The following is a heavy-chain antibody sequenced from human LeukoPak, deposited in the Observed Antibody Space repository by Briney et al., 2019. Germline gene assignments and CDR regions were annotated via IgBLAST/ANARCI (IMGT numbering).Heavy chain of an antibody. CDR3: ARGGYYYDSFWFDP. CDR1: GVSLSSYY. D-gene: IGHD3-22*01. J-gene: IGHJ5*02. V-gene: IGHV4-59*01. CDR2: IYYSGST. Sequence: SQSLSLTCTVSGVSLSSYYWGWIRQPPGKGLGWIGYIYYSGSTHYNPSLKSRVTISEDTSKNQLSLKLSSVTAADTAVCYCARGGYYYDSFWFDPWGQGTLVTVSS.